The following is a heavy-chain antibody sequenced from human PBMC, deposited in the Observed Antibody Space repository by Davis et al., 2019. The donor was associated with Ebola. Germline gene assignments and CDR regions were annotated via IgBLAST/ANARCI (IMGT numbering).Heavy chain of an antibody. CDR3: ARLGVNDTFDA. D-gene: IGHD7-27*01. V-gene: IGHV2-70*16. CDR2: IDWDDDK. CDR1: GVSISRHY. J-gene: IGHJ3*01. Sequence: TLSLTCTVSGVSISRHYWSWIRQPPGKRLEWLARIDWDDDKFYNTSLKTRLTISKDTSKDQVVLTMTNMDPGDTATYYCARLGVNDTFDAWGQGTVVTVSS.